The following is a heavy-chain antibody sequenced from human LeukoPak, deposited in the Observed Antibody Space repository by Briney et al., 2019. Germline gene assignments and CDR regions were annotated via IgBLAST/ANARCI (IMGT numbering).Heavy chain of an antibody. CDR3: ARVFSVSYFFDY. Sequence: PSETLSLTCTVSGGSVSSGSYYWGWIRQPPGKGLEWIGSIYYSGSTHYNPSLKSRVTISVDTSKNQFSLKLSSVTAADTAVYYCARVFSVSYFFDYWGQGTLVTVSS. CDR2: IYYSGST. V-gene: IGHV4-39*01. D-gene: IGHD1-26*01. J-gene: IGHJ4*02. CDR1: GGSVSSGSYY.